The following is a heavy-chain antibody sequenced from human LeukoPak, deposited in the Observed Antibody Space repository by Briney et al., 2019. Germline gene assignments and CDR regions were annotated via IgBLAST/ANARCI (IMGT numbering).Heavy chain of an antibody. J-gene: IGHJ6*03. CDR3: ARGNWGSSNYYYYYMDV. Sequence: SETLSLTCTVSGGSISSYYWSWIRQPPGRGLEWIGYIYYSGSTNYNPSLKSRVTISVDTSKNQFSLKLSSVTAADTAVYYCARGNWGSSNYYYYYMDVWGKGTTVTVSS. V-gene: IGHV4-59*01. CDR1: GGSISSYY. D-gene: IGHD7-27*01. CDR2: IYYSGST.